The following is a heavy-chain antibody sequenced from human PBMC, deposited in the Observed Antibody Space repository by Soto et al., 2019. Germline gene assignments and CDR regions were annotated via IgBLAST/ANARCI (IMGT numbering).Heavy chain of an antibody. V-gene: IGHV3-48*01. Sequence: GSLRLSCAASGFTFSSYSMNWVRQAPGKGLEWVSYISSSSSTIYYADSVKGRFTISRDNAKNSLYLQMNSLRAEDTAVYYCARYTVTTVDYYYYYMDVWGKGTTVTVSS. D-gene: IGHD4-17*01. CDR2: ISSSSSTI. CDR3: ARYTVTTVDYYYYYMDV. J-gene: IGHJ6*03. CDR1: GFTFSSYS.